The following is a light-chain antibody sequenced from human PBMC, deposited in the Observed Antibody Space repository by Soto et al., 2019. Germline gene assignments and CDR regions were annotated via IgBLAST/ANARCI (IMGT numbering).Light chain of an antibody. CDR1: KTISSW. CDR2: KAS. Sequence: DIQMTHSRSTLSGSVGDRDTLTCRASKTISSWLVWYQQKPGKAPKLLIYKASTLKSGVPSRFSGSGSGTEFTLTISCLQPDDLAAYDCQHYISYSEAFGQGTKVDIK. V-gene: IGKV1-5*03. J-gene: IGKJ1*01. CDR3: QHYISYSEA.